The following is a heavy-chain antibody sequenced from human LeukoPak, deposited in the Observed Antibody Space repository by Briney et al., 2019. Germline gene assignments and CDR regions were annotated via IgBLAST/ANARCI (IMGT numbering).Heavy chain of an antibody. CDR3: ARLSAMVRGPEDIFYFEY. J-gene: IGHJ4*02. Sequence: GGSLRLSCETYGFSFSTYWMSWVRQAPGKGLEWVANIRQDGSEKYYADSVKGRFTISRDIAKQSVFLQMNSLRAEDTALYYCARLSAMVRGPEDIFYFEYWGLGTLVTVSS. V-gene: IGHV3-7*01. CDR1: GFSFSTYW. D-gene: IGHD3-10*01. CDR2: IRQDGSEK.